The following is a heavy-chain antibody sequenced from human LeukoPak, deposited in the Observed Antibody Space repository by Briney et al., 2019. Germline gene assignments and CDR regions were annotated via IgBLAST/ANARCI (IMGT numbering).Heavy chain of an antibody. J-gene: IGHJ4*02. CDR1: GGSISNYY. V-gene: IGHV4-59*08. Sequence: PSGTLSLTCTVSGGSISNYYWSWIRQSPGKGLEWIGYIYYTGSTNYNPTLKSRVTMSVDTSKNQFSLRLNSVTAADTAVYFCARRGYSSGWFYADYWGQGTLVTVSS. CDR2: IYYTGST. D-gene: IGHD6-19*01. CDR3: ARRGYSSGWFYADY.